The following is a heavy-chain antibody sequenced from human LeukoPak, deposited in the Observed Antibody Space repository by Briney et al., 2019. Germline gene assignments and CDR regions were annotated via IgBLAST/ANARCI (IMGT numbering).Heavy chain of an antibody. Sequence: SETLYLTCTVSGASISNYYWSWIRQPPGKGLECIGYVSYSGRTNHNPSLKSRVTISADTSKNQFSLKLTSVTAADTAVYYCARHERGAENLDYWGQGNLVPVSS. D-gene: IGHD1-1*01. CDR1: GASISNYY. V-gene: IGHV4-59*08. J-gene: IGHJ4*02. CDR3: ARHERGAENLDY. CDR2: VSYSGRT.